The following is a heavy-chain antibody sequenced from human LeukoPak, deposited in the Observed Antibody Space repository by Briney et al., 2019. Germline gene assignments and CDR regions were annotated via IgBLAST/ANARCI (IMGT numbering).Heavy chain of an antibody. J-gene: IGHJ4*02. CDR1: GLTFSSYW. D-gene: IGHD3-22*01. CDR3: MGGRGWLPEN. V-gene: IGHV3-7*01. Sequence: AGGSLRLSCAASGLTFSSYWMNWVRQAPGKGLGWAAIIKQDGTETFYVDSVKGRFTISRDNVKNSLYLQMNSLRIEDAAVYYCMGGRGWLPENWGQGTLVTVSS. CDR2: IKQDGTET.